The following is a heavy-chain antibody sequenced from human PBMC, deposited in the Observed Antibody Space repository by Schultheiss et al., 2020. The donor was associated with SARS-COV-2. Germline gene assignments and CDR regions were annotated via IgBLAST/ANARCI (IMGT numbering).Heavy chain of an antibody. CDR1: GDSVSSNSAA. Sequence: SQTLSLTCAISGDSVSSNSAAWNWIRQSPSRGLEWLGRTYYRSKWYNDYAVSVKSRITINPDTSKNQFSLQLNSVTPEDTAVYYCAREFDFWSGYRAFYFDYWGQGTLVTVSS. CDR3: AREFDFWSGYRAFYFDY. V-gene: IGHV6-1*01. CDR2: TYYRSKWYN. J-gene: IGHJ4*02. D-gene: IGHD3-3*01.